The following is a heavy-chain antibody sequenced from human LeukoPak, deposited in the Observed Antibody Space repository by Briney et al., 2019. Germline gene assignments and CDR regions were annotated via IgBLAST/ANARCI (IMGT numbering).Heavy chain of an antibody. Sequence: SETLSLTCTVSGGAISGYYWSWIRQPPGKGLEWIGYIYYSGSTNYNPSLKSRVTISVDTSKNQFSLKLSSVTAADTAVYYCARVVRYDILTGYHTPYFDYWGQGTLVTVSS. D-gene: IGHD3-9*01. CDR2: IYYSGST. CDR3: ARVVRYDILTGYHTPYFDY. J-gene: IGHJ4*02. CDR1: GGAISGYY. V-gene: IGHV4-59*01.